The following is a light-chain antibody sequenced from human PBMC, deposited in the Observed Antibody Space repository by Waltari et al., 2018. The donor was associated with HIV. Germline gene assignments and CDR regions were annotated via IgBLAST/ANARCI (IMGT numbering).Light chain of an antibody. CDR3: QSYDSSLRGYA. V-gene: IGLV1-40*01. CDR2: ANN. J-gene: IGLJ1*01. Sequence: QSVLTQPPSVSGAPGQRVTISCTGSRSNIGAGVEVHWYPQLPGTAPKLLIYANNNRPSGVPDRFSGSKSGTSASLAITGLQAEDEADYYCQSYDSSLRGYAFGTGTKVSVL. CDR1: RSNIGAGVE.